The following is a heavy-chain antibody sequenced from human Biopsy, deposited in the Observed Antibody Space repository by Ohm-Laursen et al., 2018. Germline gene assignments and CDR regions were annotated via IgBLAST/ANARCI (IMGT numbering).Heavy chain of an antibody. CDR1: GFTVYNNY. CDR3: ARGPSGAATIG. CDR2: IYSGGDT. V-gene: IGHV3-66*01. Sequence: SLRLSCAASGFTVYNNYMTWVRQAPGKGLEWVSLIYSGGDTRYADSMKGRFTISRDSSKNTLYLQMNSLRVEDTAVYYCARGPSGAATIGRGQGTLVTVSS. J-gene: IGHJ4*02. D-gene: IGHD5-24*01.